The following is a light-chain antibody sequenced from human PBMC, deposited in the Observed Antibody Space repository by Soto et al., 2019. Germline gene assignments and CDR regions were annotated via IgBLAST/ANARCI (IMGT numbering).Light chain of an antibody. CDR2: AAT. V-gene: IGKV3-20*01. Sequence: IVLTQSPDTLSLSPGESATLSCRASQSVRSSYLTWYQQTPGQTPRLLSYAATSRATGIPDRFSGSGSGTDFSLTICRLEAEDFAVYYCQQYGSSPRTFGQGTKVDIK. CDR3: QQYGSSPRT. J-gene: IGKJ1*01. CDR1: QSVRSSY.